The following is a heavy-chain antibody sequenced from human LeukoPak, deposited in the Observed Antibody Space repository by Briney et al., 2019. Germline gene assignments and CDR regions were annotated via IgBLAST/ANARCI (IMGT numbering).Heavy chain of an antibody. J-gene: IGHJ5*02. CDR2: IYYSGST. Sequence: SETLSLTCTVSGGSISSYYWSWIRQPPGKGLEWIGYIYYSGSTNYNPSLKSRVTISVDTSKIQFSLKLSSVTAADTAVYYCVRHGSDDWFDPWGQGTLVTVSS. D-gene: IGHD3-10*01. CDR3: VRHGSDDWFDP. CDR1: GGSISSYY. V-gene: IGHV4-59*08.